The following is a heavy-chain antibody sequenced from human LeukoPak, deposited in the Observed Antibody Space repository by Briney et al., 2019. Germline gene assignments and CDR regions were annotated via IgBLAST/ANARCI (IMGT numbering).Heavy chain of an antibody. CDR3: ARDPYYYDSSGYSP. D-gene: IGHD3-22*01. Sequence: GKSLRLSCAASGFTFSGYPIHWVRQAPGKGLEWVAVISYDGSNKYYADSVKGRFTISRDNSKNTLYLQMNSLRAEDTAVYYCARDPYYYDSSGYSPWGQGTLVTVSS. J-gene: IGHJ4*02. V-gene: IGHV3-30*14. CDR2: ISYDGSNK. CDR1: GFTFSGYP.